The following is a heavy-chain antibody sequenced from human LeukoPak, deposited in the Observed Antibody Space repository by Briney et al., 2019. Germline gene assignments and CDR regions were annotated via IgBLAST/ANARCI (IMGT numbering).Heavy chain of an antibody. V-gene: IGHV3-73*01. CDR2: IRSKANSYAT. CDR1: GFTFSGSA. D-gene: IGHD3-10*01. J-gene: IGHJ4*02. Sequence: GGSLRLSCAAPGFTFSGSAMHWVRQASGKGLEWVGRIRSKANSYATAYAASVKGRFTISRDDSKNTAYLQMNSLKTEDTAVYYCTTALGGMVRGVIDYWGQGTLVTVSS. CDR3: TTALGGMVRGVIDY.